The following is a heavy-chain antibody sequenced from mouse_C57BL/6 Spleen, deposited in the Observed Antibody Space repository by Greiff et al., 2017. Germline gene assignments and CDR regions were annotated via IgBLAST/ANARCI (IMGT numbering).Heavy chain of an antibody. J-gene: IGHJ3*01. CDR1: GYSFTSYY. CDR2: IYPGSGNT. Sequence: VQLQQSGPELVKPGASVKISCKASGYSFTSYYIHWVKQRPGQGLEWIGWIYPGSGNTKYNEKFKGKATLTADTSSSTAYMQLSSLTSEDSAVYYCARTDYGYDGGAWFAYWGQGTLVTVSA. CDR3: ARTDYGYDGGAWFAY. D-gene: IGHD2-2*01. V-gene: IGHV1-66*01.